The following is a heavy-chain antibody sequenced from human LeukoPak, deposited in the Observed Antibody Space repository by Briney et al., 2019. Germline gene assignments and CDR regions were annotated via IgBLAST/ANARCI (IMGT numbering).Heavy chain of an antibody. D-gene: IGHD3-22*01. V-gene: IGHV5-51*01. CDR3: ARRLMYYYDTSGYDVAFDI. Sequence: GESLKISCKGSGYIFTTYWIGWVRQMPGKGLEWMGIIYPGDSNTRYSPSFQGQVTISADKSISTAYLQWNSLKASDTAMYYCARRLMYYYDTSGYDVAFDIWGQGTMVTVSS. CDR1: GYIFTTYW. J-gene: IGHJ3*02. CDR2: IYPGDSNT.